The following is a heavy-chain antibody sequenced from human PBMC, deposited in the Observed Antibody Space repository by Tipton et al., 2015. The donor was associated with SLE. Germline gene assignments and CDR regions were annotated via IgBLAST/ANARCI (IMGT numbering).Heavy chain of an antibody. CDR3: ARRYSSSWHYNYFDP. J-gene: IGHJ5*02. CDR1: GASLISHS. CDR2: IYYSGST. Sequence: TLSLTCTVSGASLISHSWSWIRQPPGKGLEWIGYIYYSGSTKYNPSLRSRVTISVDKSKNQFSLNLSSVTTADTAVYYCARRYSSSWHYNYFDPWGPGTLVTVSS. V-gene: IGHV4-59*11. D-gene: IGHD6-13*01.